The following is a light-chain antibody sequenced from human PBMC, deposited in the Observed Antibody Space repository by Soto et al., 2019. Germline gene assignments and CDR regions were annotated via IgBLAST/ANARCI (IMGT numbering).Light chain of an antibody. J-gene: IGKJ4*01. CDR3: QQYGTTPWT. Sequence: EIVLTQSPGTLSLSPGERATLSCRASQSVSNNYLAWYHQQPRRAPRLVISGASSTATGIADRFSGSASGTFFTLTSSILEHEDVAVYYRQQYGTTPWTFGGGTNVEFK. V-gene: IGKV3-20*01. CDR2: GAS. CDR1: QSVSNNY.